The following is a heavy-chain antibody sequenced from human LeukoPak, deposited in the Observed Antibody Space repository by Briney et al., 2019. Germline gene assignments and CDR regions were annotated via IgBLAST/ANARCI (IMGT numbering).Heavy chain of an antibody. V-gene: IGHV3-20*04. J-gene: IGHJ4*02. CDR1: GFTFDDYV. Sequence: GGSLRLSCAASGFTFDDYVMHWVRQAPGKGLEWVSGINWNGGSTGYADSVKGRFTISRDNAKNSLYLQMNSLRAEDTALYYCARGQRGESYYVLFDYWGQGTLVTVSS. D-gene: IGHD1-26*01. CDR2: INWNGGST. CDR3: ARGQRGESYYVLFDY.